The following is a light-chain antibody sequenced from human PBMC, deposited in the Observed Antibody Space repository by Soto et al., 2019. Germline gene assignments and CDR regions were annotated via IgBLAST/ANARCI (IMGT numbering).Light chain of an antibody. Sequence: QSVLTQPPSVSGAPGQRVTISCTGSSSNIGAGYDVHWYQQLPGTAPKLLISGNNNRPSGVPGRFSGSKSGTSASLAITGLQAEDEADYYCQSYDSSVSKVVFGGGTKLTVL. V-gene: IGLV1-40*01. CDR3: QSYDSSVSKVV. CDR1: SSNIGAGYD. J-gene: IGLJ2*01. CDR2: GNN.